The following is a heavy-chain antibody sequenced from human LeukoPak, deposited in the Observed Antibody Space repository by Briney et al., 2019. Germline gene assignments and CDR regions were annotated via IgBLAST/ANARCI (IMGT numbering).Heavy chain of an antibody. CDR1: GGSISSGGYS. J-gene: IGHJ3*02. D-gene: IGHD3-10*01. V-gene: IGHV4-30-2*01. CDR2: IYHSGST. CDR3: ARGLNSGNDAFDI. Sequence: SQTLSLTCAVSGGSISSGGYSWSWIRQPPGTGLGWLGYIYHSGSTYYNPSLKSRVTISVDRSKNQFSLKLSSVTAADTAVYYCARGLNSGNDAFDIWGQGTMVTVSS.